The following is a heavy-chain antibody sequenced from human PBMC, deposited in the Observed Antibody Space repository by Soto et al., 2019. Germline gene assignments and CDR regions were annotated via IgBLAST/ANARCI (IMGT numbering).Heavy chain of an antibody. Sequence: GGSLRLSCTASGFTYVNFAMHWVRQAPGKGLEWVSTISGRGDTTYYADSVKGRFIISRDNSRSILYLQMNSLRTEDSATYFCAFRNWAEWLVPAGSFDFWGQGTLVTVSS. J-gene: IGHJ4*02. D-gene: IGHD6-19*01. CDR3: AFRNWAEWLVPAGSFDF. V-gene: IGHV3-23*01. CDR1: GFTYVNFA. CDR2: ISGRGDTT.